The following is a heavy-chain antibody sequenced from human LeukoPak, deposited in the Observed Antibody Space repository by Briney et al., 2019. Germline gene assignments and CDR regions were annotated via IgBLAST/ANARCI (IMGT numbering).Heavy chain of an antibody. CDR1: GYPFSDYG. D-gene: IGHD3-3*01. CDR3: ARDRAYYYDFWSGYCAFDY. V-gene: IGHV1-18*04. J-gene: IGHJ4*02. CDR2: ISGDNGDT. Sequence: ASVKVSCRASGYPFSDYGFSWVRQVPGQGLEWMGWISGDNGDTRFAQKFQARVTVTTDTSTGTAYMELRSLTSADTAVYYCARDRAYYYDFWSGYCAFDYWGQGTLITVSS.